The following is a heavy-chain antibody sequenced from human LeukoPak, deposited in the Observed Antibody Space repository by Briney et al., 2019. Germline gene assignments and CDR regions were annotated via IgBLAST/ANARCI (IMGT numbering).Heavy chain of an antibody. J-gene: IGHJ5*02. CDR3: ARVLLGSWDWFDP. V-gene: IGHV3-74*01. CDR1: KFTFSSYW. CDR2: INTDGSTT. D-gene: IGHD3-10*01. Sequence: GGSLRLSCAASKFTFSSYWMHWVRQAPGKGLVWVSRINTDGSTTNYAGSVKGRFTISRDNAKNTLYLQMNSLRAEDTAVYYCARVLLGSWDWFDPWGQGTLVTVSS.